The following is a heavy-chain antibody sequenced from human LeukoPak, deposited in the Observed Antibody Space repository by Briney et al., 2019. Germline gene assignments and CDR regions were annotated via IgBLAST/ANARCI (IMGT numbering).Heavy chain of an antibody. CDR1: GGSFSGYY. D-gene: IGHD1/OR15-1a*01. J-gene: IGHJ4*02. CDR3: ARRAAGTSIDY. Sequence: SETLSLTCAVYGGSFSGYYWSWIRQPPGKGLEWIGEINHSGSTNYNPSLKSRVTISADTSKNQYSLKLSSVTAADTAVYYCARRAAGTSIDYWGQGTLVTVSS. V-gene: IGHV4-34*01. CDR2: INHSGST.